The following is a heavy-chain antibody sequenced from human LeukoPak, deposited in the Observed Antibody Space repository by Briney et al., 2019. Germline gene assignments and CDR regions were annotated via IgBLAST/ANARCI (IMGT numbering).Heavy chain of an antibody. V-gene: IGHV3-23*01. J-gene: IGHJ4*02. CDR3: VKDYTPDGLNDIDY. CDR2: IFGSAART. Sequence: PGGSLRLSCVGSGFTFSTYAMNWVRQAPGKGLDRVSGIFGSAARTYYADSVKGRFTISRDNSKSTVYLQMNSLRAEDTAVYYCVKDYTPDGLNDIDYWGQGTRVTVSS. D-gene: IGHD3-16*01. CDR1: GFTFSTYA.